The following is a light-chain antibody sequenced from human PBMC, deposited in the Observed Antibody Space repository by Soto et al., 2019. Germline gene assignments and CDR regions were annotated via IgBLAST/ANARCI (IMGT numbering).Light chain of an antibody. CDR3: NSYTSSSTPFV. CDR1: SSDVGTYNS. V-gene: IGLV2-14*03. J-gene: IGLJ1*01. CDR2: DVS. Sequence: HSALTKPASLNGFPGQSITISCTGTSSDVGTYNSVSWYQQHPGKAPKLMIYDVSNRPSGVSNRFSGSKSGNTASLTISGLQAEDEADYYCNSYTSSSTPFVFGTGTKVTVL.